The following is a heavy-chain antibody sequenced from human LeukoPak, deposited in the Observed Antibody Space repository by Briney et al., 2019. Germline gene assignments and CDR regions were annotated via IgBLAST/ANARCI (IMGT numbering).Heavy chain of an antibody. CDR2: ISSSSSTI. CDR1: GFTFSSYS. V-gene: IGHV3-48*01. J-gene: IGHJ1*01. D-gene: IGHD6-13*01. CDR3: AEEHLTSSSWYTEYFQH. Sequence: GGSLRLSCAASGFTFSSYSMNWVRQAPGKGLEWVSYISSSSSTIYYADSVKGRFTISRDNSKNTLYLQMNSLRAEDTAVYYCAEEHLTSSSWYTEYFQHWGQGTLVTVSS.